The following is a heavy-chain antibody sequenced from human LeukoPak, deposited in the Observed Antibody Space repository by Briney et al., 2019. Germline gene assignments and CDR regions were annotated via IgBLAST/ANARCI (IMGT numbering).Heavy chain of an antibody. D-gene: IGHD6-19*01. CDR3: ARDHARAVAGNDY. CDR2: IRQDGTEK. V-gene: IGHV3-7*04. Sequence: PGGSLRLSCVVSGFTFSTKSMNWVRQAPGKGLEWVANIRQDGTEKYYVDSVKGRFTISRDNAKNSLYLQMNSLRAEDTAVYYCARDHARAVAGNDYWGLGTLVTVSS. CDR1: GFTFSTKS. J-gene: IGHJ4*02.